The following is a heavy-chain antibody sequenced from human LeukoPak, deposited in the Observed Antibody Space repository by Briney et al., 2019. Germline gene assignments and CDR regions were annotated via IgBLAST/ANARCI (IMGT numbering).Heavy chain of an antibody. V-gene: IGHV5-51*01. CDR1: GSSFTSYL. J-gene: IGHJ4*02. CDR2: IYPGDSDT. CDR3: ARHPPYCSSTSCSYYFDY. D-gene: IGHD2-2*01. Sequence: GEPLQISSKGSGSSFTSYLICWGRPMPGKGLGGMGIIYPGDSDTRYSPSFQGQVTISADKSISTAYLQWSSLKASDTAMYYCARHPPYCSSTSCSYYFDYWGQGTLVTVSS.